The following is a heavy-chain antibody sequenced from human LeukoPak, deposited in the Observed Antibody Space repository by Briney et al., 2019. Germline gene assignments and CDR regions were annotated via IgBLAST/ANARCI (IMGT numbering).Heavy chain of an antibody. V-gene: IGHV3-11*04. CDR1: GFTFSDYY. D-gene: IGHD3-10*01. Sequence: PGGTLTLSCAASGFTFSDYYMSWIRQAPGKGLEWVSYISSSGSTIHYADSVKGRFTTSRDNAKNSLYLQMNSLRAEDTAVYYCARWISDSGLGYGSGLQNNYYYMDVWGKGTTVTISS. CDR3: ARWISDSGLGYGSGLQNNYYYMDV. J-gene: IGHJ6*03. CDR2: ISSSGSTI.